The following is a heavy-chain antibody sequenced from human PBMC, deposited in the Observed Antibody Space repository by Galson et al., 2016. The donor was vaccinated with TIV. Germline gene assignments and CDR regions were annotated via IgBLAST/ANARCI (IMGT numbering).Heavy chain of an antibody. V-gene: IGHV3-66*01. CDR3: ARDGRAEGDYNAWGDY. Sequence: SLRLSCAASGFTVSGYSLTWVRQAPGKGLEWVSIIHADGRTYYGGAVRDRVTISRDNPKNTVYLQMSSLRAEDTAVYYCARDGRAEGDYNAWGDYWGQGALVTVSS. CDR2: IHADGRT. J-gene: IGHJ4*02. CDR1: GFTVSGYS. D-gene: IGHD4-11*01.